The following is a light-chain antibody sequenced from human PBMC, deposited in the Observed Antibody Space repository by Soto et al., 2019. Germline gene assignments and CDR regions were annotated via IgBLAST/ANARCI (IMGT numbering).Light chain of an antibody. CDR3: CSYAGSSTDV. CDR2: EVS. J-gene: IGLJ1*01. V-gene: IGLV2-23*02. CDR1: SSDVGSYNL. Sequence: QSVLTQPASVSGSPGQSITISCTGTSSDVGSYNLVSWYQQHPGKAPKLMIYEVSKRPSGVSYRFSGSKSGNTASLTISGLQAEDEADYYCCSYAGSSTDVFGTGTKVTVL.